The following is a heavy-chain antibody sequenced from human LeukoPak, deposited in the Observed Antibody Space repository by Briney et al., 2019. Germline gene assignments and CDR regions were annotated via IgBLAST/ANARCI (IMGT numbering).Heavy chain of an antibody. J-gene: IGHJ4*02. CDR1: GGPISSYY. V-gene: IGHV4-59*12. CDR3: ARGARSGSYTSEGFDY. CDR2: IYYSGST. D-gene: IGHD1-26*01. Sequence: SETLSLTCTVSGGPISSYYWSWIRQPPGKGLEWIGYIYYSGSTNYNPSLKSRVTISVDTSKNQFSLKLSSVTAADTAVYYCARGARSGSYTSEGFDYWGQGTLVTVSS.